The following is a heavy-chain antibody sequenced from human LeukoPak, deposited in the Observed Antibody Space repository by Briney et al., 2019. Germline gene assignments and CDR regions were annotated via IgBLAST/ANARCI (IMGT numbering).Heavy chain of an antibody. V-gene: IGHV3-11*01. J-gene: IGHJ4*02. CDR3: ARDAIDSSGFDFDY. D-gene: IGHD3-22*01. Sequence: PGGSLRLSCAASGFTFSDYYMTWIRQAPGKGLEWISYFSTSAGTIYYADSVKGRFTISRDNAKNSLYLQMNSLRAEDTAVYYCARDAIDSSGFDFDYWGQGTLVTVSS. CDR1: GFTFSDYY. CDR2: FSTSAGTI.